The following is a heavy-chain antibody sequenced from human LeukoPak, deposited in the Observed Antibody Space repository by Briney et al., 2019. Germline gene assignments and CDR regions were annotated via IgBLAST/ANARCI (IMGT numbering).Heavy chain of an antibody. Sequence: GGSLRLSCAASGFTFSSYAMSWVRQAPGKGLEWVSAISGSGGSTYYADSVKGRFTISRDNSKNTLYLQMNSLRAEDTAVYYCARVGLPLRYFDYWGQGTLVTVSS. D-gene: IGHD1-26*01. V-gene: IGHV3-23*01. J-gene: IGHJ4*02. CDR3: ARVGLPLRYFDY. CDR2: ISGSGGST. CDR1: GFTFSSYA.